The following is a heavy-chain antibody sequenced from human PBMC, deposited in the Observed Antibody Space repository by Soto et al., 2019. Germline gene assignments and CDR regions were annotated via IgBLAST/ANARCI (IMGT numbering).Heavy chain of an antibody. CDR3: ARDSRYCGGDCYFYYYYGMDV. D-gene: IGHD2-21*02. Sequence: EVQLVESGGGLVQPGGSLRLSCAASGFTFSSYSMNWVRQAPGKGLEWVSYISSSSSTIYYADSVKGRFTISRDNAKNSLYLQMNSLRDEDTAVYYCARDSRYCGGDCYFYYYYGMDVWGQGTTVTVSS. V-gene: IGHV3-48*02. CDR1: GFTFSSYS. CDR2: ISSSSSTI. J-gene: IGHJ6*02.